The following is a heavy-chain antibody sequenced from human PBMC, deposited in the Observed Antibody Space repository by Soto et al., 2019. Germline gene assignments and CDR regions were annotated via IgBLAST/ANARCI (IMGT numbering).Heavy chain of an antibody. J-gene: IGHJ6*02. CDR2: MNPNSGNT. V-gene: IGHV1-8*01. CDR1: GYTFTTYD. CDR3: ARGTRLVSGSYYYGMDV. Sequence: QVQLVQSGAEVKKPGASVKVSCKASGYTFTTYDINWVRQATGQGLEWMGWMNPNSGNTGYAQKFQGRVTMTRNTSXSXDYVELSSLRSEDTAVYYWARGTRLVSGSYYYGMDVWGQGPPAPISS. D-gene: IGHD3-10*01.